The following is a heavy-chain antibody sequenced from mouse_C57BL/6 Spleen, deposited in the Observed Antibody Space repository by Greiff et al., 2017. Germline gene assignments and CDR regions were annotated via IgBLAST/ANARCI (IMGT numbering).Heavy chain of an antibody. J-gene: IGHJ1*03. D-gene: IGHD2-3*01. CDR1: GFNIKNTY. CDR3: ARGGYYKSFDV. Sequence: EVQLQQSVAELVRPGASVKLSCTASGFNIKNTYMHWVKQRPDQGLEWIGRIYPANVNTKYAPKFPGKATITADTSSNTAYLPLSSLKSEDTAISYCARGGYYKSFDVWGTVTTVTVSS. V-gene: IGHV14-3*01. CDR2: IYPANVNT.